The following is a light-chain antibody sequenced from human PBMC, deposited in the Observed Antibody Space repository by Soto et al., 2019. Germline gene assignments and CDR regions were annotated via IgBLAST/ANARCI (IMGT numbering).Light chain of an antibody. J-gene: IGKJ1*01. Sequence: IGMSQSPATLSVSPGERATLYCGASQSVSSNLAWYQQKPGQAPRLLIYEASTRVIGIPARFSGSGSGTEFTLTISSLQSEDFALYYCQQYNMWPLTLGQGTKVNIK. CDR3: QQYNMWPLT. V-gene: IGKV3-15*01. CDR2: EAS. CDR1: QSVSSN.